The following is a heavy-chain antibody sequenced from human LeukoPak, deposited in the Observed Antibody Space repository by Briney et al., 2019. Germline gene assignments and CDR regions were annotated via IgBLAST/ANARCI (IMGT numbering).Heavy chain of an antibody. V-gene: IGHV1-69*05. CDR2: IIPMCGA. J-gene: IGHJ4*02. Sequence: ASVKVSYRAPGGTFSTHAVSWVRQAPGQGLEWMGGIIPMCGANYSQNFRGRVTITTDDSTSAAYMELSSLRSEDTAVYFCARMSVIGPSQFDLWGQGTLVSVSS. CDR1: GGTFSTHA. D-gene: IGHD2-21*01. CDR3: ARMSVIGPSQFDL.